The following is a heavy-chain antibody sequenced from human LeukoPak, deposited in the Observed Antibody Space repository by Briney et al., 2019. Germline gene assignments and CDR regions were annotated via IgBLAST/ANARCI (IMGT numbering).Heavy chain of an antibody. V-gene: IGHV4-34*01. J-gene: IGHJ3*02. CDR1: GVSFSGYY. D-gene: IGHD2-21*02. Sequence: SETLSLTCAVYGVSFSGYYWSWLRRPPGKGLEWMGENNHSGSTNYNPSLKSRVTISVDTSKNQFSLKLSSVTAADTAVYYCARVSSIVVVTPLGAFDIWGQGTMVTVSS. CDR2: NNHSGST. CDR3: ARVSSIVVVTPLGAFDI.